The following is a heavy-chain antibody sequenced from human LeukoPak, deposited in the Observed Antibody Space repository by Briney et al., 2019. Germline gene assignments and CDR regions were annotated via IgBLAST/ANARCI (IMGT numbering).Heavy chain of an antibody. CDR3: ARGIIAAAGFDY. Sequence: GASVKVSCKASGYTFTGYYMHWVRQAPGQGLEWMGWINPNSGNTGYAQKFQGRVTMTRNTSISTAYMELSSLRSEDTAVYYCARGIIAAAGFDYWGQGTLVTVSS. CDR1: GYTFTGYY. V-gene: IGHV1-8*02. CDR2: INPNSGNT. J-gene: IGHJ4*02. D-gene: IGHD6-13*01.